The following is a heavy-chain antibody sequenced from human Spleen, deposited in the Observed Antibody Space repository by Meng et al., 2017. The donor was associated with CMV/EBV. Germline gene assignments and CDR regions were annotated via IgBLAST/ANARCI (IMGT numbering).Heavy chain of an antibody. V-gene: IGHV1-24*01. Sequence: ASVKVSCKASGYTFVSYTLCWVRQAPGKGLEWMGGFDPEDGETIYAQKFQGRVTMTEDTSTDTAYMELSSLRSEDTAVYYCATGNGDLFDYWGQGTLVTVSS. CDR1: GYTFVSYT. J-gene: IGHJ4*02. CDR3: ATGNGDLFDY. CDR2: FDPEDGET. D-gene: IGHD4-17*01.